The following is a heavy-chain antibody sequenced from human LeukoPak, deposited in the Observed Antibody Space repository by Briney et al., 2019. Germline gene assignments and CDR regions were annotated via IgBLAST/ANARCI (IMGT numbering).Heavy chain of an antibody. Sequence: SETLSLTCTVSGGSISSSSYYWGWIRQPPGKGLEWIGSIYYSGSTYYNPSLKSRVTISVDTSKSQFSLKLSSVTAADTAVYYCARLSNWYFDLWGRGTLVTVSS. D-gene: IGHD5/OR15-5a*01. CDR1: GGSISSSSYY. J-gene: IGHJ2*01. CDR2: IYYSGST. V-gene: IGHV4-39*01. CDR3: ARLSNWYFDL.